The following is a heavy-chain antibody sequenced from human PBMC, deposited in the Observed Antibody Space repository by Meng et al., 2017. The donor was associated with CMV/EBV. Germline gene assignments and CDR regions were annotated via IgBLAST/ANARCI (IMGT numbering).Heavy chain of an antibody. CDR3: AHLHTYYDFWSGYYTGWFDP. Sequence: TSGVGVGWIRQPPGKALEWLALIYWNDDKRYSLSLKSRLTITKDTSKNQVVLTMTNMDPVDTATYYCAHLHTYYDFWSGYYTGWFDPWGQGTLVTVSS. CDR1: TSGVG. CDR2: IYWNDDK. V-gene: IGHV2-5*01. D-gene: IGHD3-3*01. J-gene: IGHJ5*02.